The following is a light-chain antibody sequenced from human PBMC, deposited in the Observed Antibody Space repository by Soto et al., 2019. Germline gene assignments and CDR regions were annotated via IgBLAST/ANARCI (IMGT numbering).Light chain of an antibody. Sequence: DIQMTQSPSSLSASVGDRVTITCRASQTISSSLNWYQQRPGKAPNLLIYASSSLQSGVPPRFSGSGSGTDFTLTISSLQPEDFATYYCQQTYSTPITFGPGTRLEIK. V-gene: IGKV1-39*01. CDR3: QQTYSTPIT. J-gene: IGKJ5*01. CDR1: QTISSS. CDR2: ASS.